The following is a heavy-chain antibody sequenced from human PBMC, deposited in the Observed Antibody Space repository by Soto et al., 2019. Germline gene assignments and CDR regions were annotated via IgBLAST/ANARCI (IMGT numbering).Heavy chain of an antibody. V-gene: IGHV3-23*01. CDR1: GFTFSSHA. CDR3: AKDLIYGYNSGRPFDY. J-gene: IGHJ4*02. D-gene: IGHD6-19*01. Sequence: EVQLLESGGGLVQPGGSLRLSCAASGFTFSSHAMSWVRQAPGKGLEWVSAIGGRGDSTYYADSVKGRFTISRDNSRDTLYLQMNSLRAEDTAVYYCAKDLIYGYNSGRPFDYWGQGTLVTVSS. CDR2: IGGRGDST.